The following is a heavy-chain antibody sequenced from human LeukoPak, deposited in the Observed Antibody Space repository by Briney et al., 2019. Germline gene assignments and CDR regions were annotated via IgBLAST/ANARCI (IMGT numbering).Heavy chain of an antibody. D-gene: IGHD6-13*01. Sequence: GGSLRLSCAASGFTFSSYGMHWVRQAPGKGLEWVAFIPYDGSNKYYADSVKGRFTISRDNSKNTLYLQMNSLRAEDTAVYYCARGFLHYSSSWSGFDYWGQGTLVTVSS. CDR3: ARGFLHYSSSWSGFDY. CDR2: IPYDGSNK. J-gene: IGHJ4*02. CDR1: GFTFSSYG. V-gene: IGHV3-30*02.